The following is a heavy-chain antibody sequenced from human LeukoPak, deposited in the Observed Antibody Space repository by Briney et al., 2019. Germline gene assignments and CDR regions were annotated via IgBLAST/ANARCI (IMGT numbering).Heavy chain of an antibody. CDR3: ARDFRGYCSSTSCPPDY. D-gene: IGHD2-2*01. V-gene: IGHV1-2*06. J-gene: IGHJ4*02. Sequence: ASVKVSCKASGYTFTGCYMHWVRQAPGQGLEWMGRINPNSGGTNYAQKFQGRVTMTRDTSISTAYMELSRLRSDDTAVYYCARDFRGYCSSTSCPPDYWGQGTLVTVSS. CDR1: GYTFTGCY. CDR2: INPNSGGT.